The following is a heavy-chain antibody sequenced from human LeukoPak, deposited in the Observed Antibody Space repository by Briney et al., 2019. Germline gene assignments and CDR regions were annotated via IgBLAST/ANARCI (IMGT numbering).Heavy chain of an antibody. J-gene: IGHJ4*02. CDR3: ARDRGY. CDR2: ISGSGDLT. CDR1: GFTFSIYP. Sequence: GGSLRLSCAASGFTFSIYPMTWVRQAPGKGLEWVSGISGSGDLTYYADSVKGRFTISRDNSKNTLYLQMNSLRAEDTSVYYCARDRGYWGQGTLVTVSS. V-gene: IGHV3-23*01.